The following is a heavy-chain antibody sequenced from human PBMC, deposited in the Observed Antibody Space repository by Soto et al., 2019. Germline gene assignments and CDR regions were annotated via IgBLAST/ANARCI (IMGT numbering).Heavy chain of an antibody. CDR1: GYSFTSYG. CDR3: ASSDSGGYRDAFDN. D-gene: IGHD3-22*01. CDR2: ISAYNGDT. J-gene: IGHJ3*02. V-gene: IGHV1-18*01. Sequence: ASVEVSCKASGYSFTSYGISWVRQAPGQGLEWMGWISAYNGDTNYAQKLQGRVTMTTDTSTSTAYMELRSLRSDDTAVYYCASSDSGGYRDAFDNWGQGTMVTVSS.